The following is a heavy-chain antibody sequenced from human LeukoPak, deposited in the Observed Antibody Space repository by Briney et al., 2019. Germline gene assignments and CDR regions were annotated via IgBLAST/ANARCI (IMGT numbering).Heavy chain of an antibody. V-gene: IGHV1-69*13. J-gene: IGHJ4*02. CDR1: GGTFSSYA. D-gene: IGHD3-3*01. CDR2: IIPIFGTA. CDR3: ARSQVRFLEWLPTHYFDY. Sequence: SVKVSCKASGGTFSSYAISWVRQAPGQGLEWMGGIIPIFGTANYAQKFQGRVTITADESTSTAYMELSSLRSEDTAVYYCARSQVRFLEWLPTHYFDYWGQGTLVTVSS.